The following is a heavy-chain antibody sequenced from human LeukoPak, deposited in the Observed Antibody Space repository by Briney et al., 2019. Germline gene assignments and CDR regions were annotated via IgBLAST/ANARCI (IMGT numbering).Heavy chain of an antibody. CDR2: IFPGDSDT. D-gene: IGHD6-25*01. V-gene: IGHV5-51*01. CDR3: ARRQFLSSGWTDYNWYDP. Sequence: GESLKISCKGSGFTFSDYWIGWVRQVPGQGLEWMGLIFPGDSDTRYSPSFQGQVTISADNSINTAYLQWSSLKASDSAMYYCARRQFLSSGWTDYNWYDPWGQGTLVTVSS. J-gene: IGHJ5*02. CDR1: GFTFSDYW.